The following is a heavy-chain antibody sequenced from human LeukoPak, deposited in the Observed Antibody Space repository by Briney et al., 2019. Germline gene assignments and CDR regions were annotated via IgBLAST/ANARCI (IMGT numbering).Heavy chain of an antibody. CDR2: VTQDGSQT. D-gene: IGHD2/OR15-2a*01. V-gene: IGHV3-7*05. CDR1: GFTFSSLW. Sequence: QPGGSLRLSCAVSGFTFSSLWLSWVRQAPGKGLEWVATVTQDGSQTHYLDSVKGRFTISRDNAKDSLYLQMNSLTAEDTAVYYCITVYEGTQDALDIWGQGTTVSVSS. CDR3: ITVYEGTQDALDI. J-gene: IGHJ3*02.